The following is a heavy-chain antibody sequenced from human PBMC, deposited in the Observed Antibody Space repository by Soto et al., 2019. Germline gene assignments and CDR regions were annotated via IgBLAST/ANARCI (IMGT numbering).Heavy chain of an antibody. V-gene: IGHV3-30-3*01. CDR3: ARXPSSLTRFDY. Sequence: GGSLRLSCAASGFTFSSYAMHWVRQAPGKGLEWVAAISYDGSNKYYADSVKGRFTISRDNSKNTLYLQMNSLRAEDTAVYYCARXPSSLTRFDYWXQGTLVTVSS. CDR2: ISYDGSNK. CDR1: GFTFSSYA. D-gene: IGHD2-15*01. J-gene: IGHJ4*02.